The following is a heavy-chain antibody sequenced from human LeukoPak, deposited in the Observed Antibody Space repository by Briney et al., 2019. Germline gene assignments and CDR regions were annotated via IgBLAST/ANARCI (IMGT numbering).Heavy chain of an antibody. D-gene: IGHD6-13*01. V-gene: IGHV3-11*04. CDR2: ISSSGSTI. CDR3: ARVLAAEYGMDV. CDR1: GFTFSDYY. Sequence: GGSLRLSCAASGFTFSDYYMSWIRQAPGKGLEWVSYISSSGSTIYYADSVKGRFTISGDNAKNSLYLQMNSLRAEDTAAYYCARVLAAEYGMDVWGQGTTVTVSS. J-gene: IGHJ6*02.